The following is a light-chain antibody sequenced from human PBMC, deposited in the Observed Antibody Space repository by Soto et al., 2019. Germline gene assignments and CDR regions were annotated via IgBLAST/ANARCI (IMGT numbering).Light chain of an antibody. V-gene: IGKV3-20*01. Sequence: DIVLTQSPGTLSLSPGERATLSCRASQNVGNNYLAWYQQKPGRAPRLLIYDASSSVPGLPDRFSGSGSGRDFTLTIARVEPEDFAGYYCQPVATSPRTFGQGPKVEIK. CDR2: DAS. CDR1: QNVGNNY. CDR3: QPVATSPRT. J-gene: IGKJ1*01.